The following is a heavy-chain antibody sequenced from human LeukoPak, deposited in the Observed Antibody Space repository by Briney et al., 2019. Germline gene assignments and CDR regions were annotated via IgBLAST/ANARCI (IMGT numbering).Heavy chain of an antibody. CDR1: GYTFTDYY. CDR3: TTGSPPFGY. CDR2: INPNSDDT. V-gene: IGHV1-2*02. D-gene: IGHD1-26*01. Sequence: VASVKVSCKASGYTFTDYYINWVRQAPGQGLEWMGWINPNSDDTNFAQNFQGRVTMTRDTSISTAYMELTRLRSDDTAVYYCTTGSPPFGYWGQGTLVTVSS. J-gene: IGHJ4*02.